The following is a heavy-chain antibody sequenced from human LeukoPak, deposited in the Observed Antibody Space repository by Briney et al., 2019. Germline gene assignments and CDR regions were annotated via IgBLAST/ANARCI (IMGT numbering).Heavy chain of an antibody. Sequence: GRSLRLSCAASGFTFDDYAMHWVRQAPGKGLEWVSGISWNSGSIGYADSVKGRFTISRDNAKNSLYLQMNSLRAEDTALYYCAKDTGVSGSYARVDYWGQGTLVTVSS. CDR2: ISWNSGSI. CDR1: GFTFDDYA. J-gene: IGHJ4*02. V-gene: IGHV3-9*01. CDR3: AKDTGVSGSYARVDY. D-gene: IGHD1-26*01.